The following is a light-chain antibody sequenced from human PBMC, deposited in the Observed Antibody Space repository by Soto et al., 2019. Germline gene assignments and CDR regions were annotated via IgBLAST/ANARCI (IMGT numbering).Light chain of an antibody. CDR1: QSISSW. CDR2: DAS. J-gene: IGKJ4*01. V-gene: IGKV1-5*01. CDR3: QQYNDYST. Sequence: DIQMTQSPSSLSASVGDRVTITGRASQSISSWLAWYQQKPGKAPKLLIYDASSLESGVPQRFSGSGSGTEFTPTISSLQPDDSATYYCQQYNDYSTFGGGTKVDIK.